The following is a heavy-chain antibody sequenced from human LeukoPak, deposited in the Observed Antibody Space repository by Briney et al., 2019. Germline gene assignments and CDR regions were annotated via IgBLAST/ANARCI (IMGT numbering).Heavy chain of an antibody. CDR2: IVVDGGNT. V-gene: IGHV1-58*01. J-gene: IGHJ6*02. CDR3: SFFFYHGIDV. CDR1: GFTFTTFA. Sequence: SVKVSCKASGFTFTTFAVQWVRQARGQRLEWIGWIVVDGGNTHYAQKFQERVDIITDRSTNTVFMELRSLRSDDTAVYYPSFFFYHGIDVWGQGTTVTVSS.